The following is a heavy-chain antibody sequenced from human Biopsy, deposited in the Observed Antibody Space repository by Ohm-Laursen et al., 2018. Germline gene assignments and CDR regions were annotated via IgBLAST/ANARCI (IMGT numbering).Heavy chain of an antibody. J-gene: IGHJ4*02. CDR3: ARMPHFDY. Sequence: TLSLTCNVSDGSIDNYHWTWIRQAPGKTLEWIGSITYRGSTYYNPSLKSRVTVSIHTSKNQFSLRLIYVTAADTAVYYCARMPHFDYWGQGILVTVSS. D-gene: IGHD2-2*01. CDR1: DGSIDNYH. CDR2: ITYRGST. V-gene: IGHV4-59*01.